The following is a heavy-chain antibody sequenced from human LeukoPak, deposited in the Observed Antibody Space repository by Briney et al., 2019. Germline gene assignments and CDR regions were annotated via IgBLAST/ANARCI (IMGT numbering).Heavy chain of an antibody. J-gene: IGHJ5*02. CDR3: ARAGTDEGWFDP. CDR2: IYYSGST. D-gene: IGHD1-1*01. V-gene: IGHV4-59*01. Sequence: SETLSLTCTVSGGTISSYYWSWIRQPPGKGLEWIGYIYYSGSTNYNPSLKSRVTISVDTSKNQFSLKLSSVTAADTAVYYCARAGTDEGWFDPWGQGTLVTASS. CDR1: GGTISSYY.